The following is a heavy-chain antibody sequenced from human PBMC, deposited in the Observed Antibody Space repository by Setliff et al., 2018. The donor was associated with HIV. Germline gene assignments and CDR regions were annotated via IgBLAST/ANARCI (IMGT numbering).Heavy chain of an antibody. CDR3: ARRAPTAEVFDY. V-gene: IGHV1-3*04. D-gene: IGHD2-2*01. J-gene: IGHJ4*02. Sequence: ASVKVSCKASGYTFSTYSIHWVRQAPGQRPEWMGWLRTGNGDTSYSESLQGRVTFTSDTSANTAYMELRSLGSDDTAVYFCARRAPTAEVFDYWGQGTLVTVSS. CDR2: LRTGNGDT. CDR1: GYTFSTYS.